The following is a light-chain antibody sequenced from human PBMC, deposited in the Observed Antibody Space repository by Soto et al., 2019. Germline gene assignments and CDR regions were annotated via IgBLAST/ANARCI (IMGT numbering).Light chain of an antibody. Sequence: NQLAQSPPFVSSSFRSRVTITFRASQSISSYLNWYQQKPGKAPNLRIHAAFNLQSGVPSRFSGSGSGTDFTLTISSLQPEDFATNYCQQSYSFPRTFGQGTKVDI. J-gene: IGKJ1*01. CDR2: AAF. CDR1: QSISSY. V-gene: IGKV1-39*01. CDR3: QQSYSFPRT.